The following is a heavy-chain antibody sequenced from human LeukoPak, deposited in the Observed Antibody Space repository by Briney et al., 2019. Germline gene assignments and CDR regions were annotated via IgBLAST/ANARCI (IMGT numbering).Heavy chain of an antibody. CDR3: ARLVRSGSYPYYYYAMDV. CDR1: GYTFTNYA. V-gene: IGHV1-3*01. Sequence: ASVKVSCKASGYTFTNYAIHWVRQAPGQRLEWMGWIDAGNGNIKFSQMFQGRVTFTRDTSASTVYMELNSLRSEDTAVYYCARLVRSGSYPYYYYAMDVWGQGTTVTVSS. CDR2: IDAGNGNI. D-gene: IGHD1-26*01. J-gene: IGHJ6*02.